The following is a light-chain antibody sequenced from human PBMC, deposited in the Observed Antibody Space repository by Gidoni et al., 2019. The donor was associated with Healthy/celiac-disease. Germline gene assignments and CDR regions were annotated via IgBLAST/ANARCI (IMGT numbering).Light chain of an antibody. CDR2: EVS. CDR3: SSYTSSSTLV. CDR1: SSVVGGYNY. V-gene: IGLV2-14*01. J-gene: IGLJ2*01. Sequence: QSALTQPASVSGSPGQSITISCTGTSSVVGGYNYVPWYQQHPGKAPKLMIYEVSNRPLGVSNRFSGSKSGNTASLTISGLQAEDEADYYCSSYTSSSTLVFGGGTKLTVL.